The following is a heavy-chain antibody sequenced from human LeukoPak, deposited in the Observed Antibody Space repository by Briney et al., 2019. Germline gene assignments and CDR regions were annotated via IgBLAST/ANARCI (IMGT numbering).Heavy chain of an antibody. J-gene: IGHJ4*02. CDR1: GFTFSSYS. CDR2: ISGSSYYI. CDR3: AKDLGIVVVPAALDY. D-gene: IGHD2-2*01. V-gene: IGHV3-21*04. Sequence: GGSLRLSCAASGFTFSSYSMNWVRQAPGKGLEWVSSISGSSYYIYYADSVKGRFTISRDNSKNTLYLQMNSLRAEDTAVYYCAKDLGIVVVPAALDYWGQGTLVTVSS.